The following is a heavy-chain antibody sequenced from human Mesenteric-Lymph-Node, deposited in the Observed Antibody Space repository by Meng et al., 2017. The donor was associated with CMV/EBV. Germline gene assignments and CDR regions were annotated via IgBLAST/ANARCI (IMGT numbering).Heavy chain of an antibody. Sequence: QVQLQGSGPVLVKLSEALSLTCTVSGGSFSSYPWSWIRQPPGKGLEWVGYMSYSGSTNYNPSLKSRITMSLDTSKNQFSLELSSVTAADTAVYYCGRDNWGSIDYWGQGTLVTVSS. CDR2: MSYSGST. D-gene: IGHD7-27*01. J-gene: IGHJ4*02. CDR3: GRDNWGSIDY. V-gene: IGHV4-59*13. CDR1: GGSFSSYP.